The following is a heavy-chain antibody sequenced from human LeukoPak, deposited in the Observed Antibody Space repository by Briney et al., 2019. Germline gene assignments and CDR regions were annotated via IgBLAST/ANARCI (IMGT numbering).Heavy chain of an antibody. Sequence: PSETLPLTCTVSGGSISIYYWSWIRQPPGKGLEWIGYIYDSGSTNYNPSLKSRVAISVDTSKNQFSLKLTSVTAADTAVYYCARDRELGVWGQGTTVTVSS. CDR1: GGSISIYY. J-gene: IGHJ6*02. CDR3: ARDRELGV. CDR2: IYDSGST. D-gene: IGHD1-26*01. V-gene: IGHV4-59*01.